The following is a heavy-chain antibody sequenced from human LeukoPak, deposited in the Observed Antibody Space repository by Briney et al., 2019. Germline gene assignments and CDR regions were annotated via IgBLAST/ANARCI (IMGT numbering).Heavy chain of an antibody. CDR3: ARGSGSYLSFDYYYGMDV. D-gene: IGHD3-10*01. CDR1: GGSISSSSYY. V-gene: IGHV4-39*07. CDR2: IYYSGST. J-gene: IGHJ6*02. Sequence: SETLSLTCTVSGGSISSSSYYWGWIRQPPGKGLEWIGSIYYSGSTYYNPSLKSRVTISVDTSKNQFSLKLSSVTAADTAVYYCARGSGSYLSFDYYYGMDVWGQGTTVTVSS.